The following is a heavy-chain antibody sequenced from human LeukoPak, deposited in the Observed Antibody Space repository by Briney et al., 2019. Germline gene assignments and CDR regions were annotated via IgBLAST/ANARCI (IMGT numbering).Heavy chain of an antibody. CDR2: IYYSGST. V-gene: IGHV4-39*07. CDR1: GGSISSSSYY. Sequence: PSETLSLTCTVSGGSISSSSYYWGWIRQPPGKGLEWIGSIYYSGSTYYNPSLKSRVTISVDTSKNQFSLKLSSVAAADTAVYYCARVRKGYCSSTSCHTSADYYYYYMDVWGKGTTVTVSS. D-gene: IGHD2-2*01. J-gene: IGHJ6*03. CDR3: ARVRKGYCSSTSCHTSADYYYYYMDV.